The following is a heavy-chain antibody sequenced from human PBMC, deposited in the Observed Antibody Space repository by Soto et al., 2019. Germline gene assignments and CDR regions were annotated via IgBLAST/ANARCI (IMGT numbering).Heavy chain of an antibody. J-gene: IGHJ4*02. D-gene: IGHD3-9*01. V-gene: IGHV3-21*01. CDR2: ISSSSSYI. CDR1: GFTFSSYS. CDR3: AREGGFDFLPGLYMARYYFAY. Sequence: GGSLRLSCAASGFTFSSYSMNWVRQAPGKGLEWVSSISSSSSYIYYADSVKGRFTISRDNAKNSLYLQMNSLRAEDTAVYYCAREGGFDFLPGLYMARYYFAYGGQGTLVPVPS.